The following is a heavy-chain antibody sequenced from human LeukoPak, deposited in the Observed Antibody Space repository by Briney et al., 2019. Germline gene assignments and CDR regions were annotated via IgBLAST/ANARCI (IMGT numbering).Heavy chain of an antibody. Sequence: GGSPRLSCAASGFTFSNYAMNWVRQAPGKGLEWISGIGGSGTGRFYADSVKGPFTSSKDNSKSTVFLQMTRLRAEDTAIYYCAKDSDTPRYFDYWGQGTPVTVSS. V-gene: IGHV3-23*01. CDR3: AKDSDTPRYFDY. CDR1: GFTFSNYA. J-gene: IGHJ4*02. CDR2: IGGSGTGR. D-gene: IGHD2-2*02.